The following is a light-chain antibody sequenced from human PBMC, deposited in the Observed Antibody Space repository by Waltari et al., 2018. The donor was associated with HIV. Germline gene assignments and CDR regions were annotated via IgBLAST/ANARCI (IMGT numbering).Light chain of an antibody. Sequence: IQMTQSPSSLSASVGDRATITCQASQGINNFVNWYPQRPGQAPKLLIYEASNLETGVPSRFSVSGSGTDFTFTINSLQPEDIATYYCQQQDGFPPYTFGQGTKVEIE. CDR2: EAS. CDR1: QGINNF. J-gene: IGKJ2*01. V-gene: IGKV1-33*01. CDR3: QQQDGFPPYT.